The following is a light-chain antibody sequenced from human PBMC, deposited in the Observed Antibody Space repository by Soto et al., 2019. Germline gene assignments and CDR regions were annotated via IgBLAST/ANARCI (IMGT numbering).Light chain of an antibody. Sequence: QSALTQPRSVSGSPGQSVTICCTGTSSDVGGYNFVSWYQQHPDKAPKLIIYDVSKRPSGVPDRFSGSKSGNTASLTISGLQTEDEADYYCCSYAGSYTVVFGGGTQLTVL. CDR1: SSDVGGYNF. CDR3: CSYAGSYTVV. J-gene: IGLJ2*01. CDR2: DVS. V-gene: IGLV2-11*01.